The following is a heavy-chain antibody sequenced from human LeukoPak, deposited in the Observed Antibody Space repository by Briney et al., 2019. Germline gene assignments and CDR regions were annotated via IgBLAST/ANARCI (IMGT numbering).Heavy chain of an antibody. V-gene: IGHV3-23*01. CDR1: GFTFSSYG. D-gene: IGHD3-16*01. CDR3: TRGSIAYYYMDV. Sequence: GGSLRLSCAASGFTFSSYGMSWVRQAPGKGLEWVSAISGSGGSTYYADSVRGRFTISRDNSKNTLYLQMNSLRAEDTAVYYCTRGSIAYYYMDVWGKGTTVTISS. J-gene: IGHJ6*03. CDR2: ISGSGGST.